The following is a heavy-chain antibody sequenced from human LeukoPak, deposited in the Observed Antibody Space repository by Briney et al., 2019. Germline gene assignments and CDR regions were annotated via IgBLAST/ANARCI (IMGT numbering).Heavy chain of an antibody. CDR3: ASSGSYPRSAFDI. CDR1: GGSFSGYY. D-gene: IGHD1-26*01. V-gene: IGHV4-34*01. CDR2: IYYSGST. Sequence: SETLSLTCAVYGGSFSGYYWSWIRQPPGKGLEWIGSIYYSGSTYYNPSLKSRVTISVDTSKNQFSLKLSSVTAADTAVYYCASSGSYPRSAFDIWGQGTMVTVSS. J-gene: IGHJ3*02.